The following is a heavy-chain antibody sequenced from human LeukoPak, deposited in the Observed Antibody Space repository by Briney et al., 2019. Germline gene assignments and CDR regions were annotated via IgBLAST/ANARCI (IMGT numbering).Heavy chain of an antibody. J-gene: IGHJ3*02. CDR2: INHSGRT. D-gene: IGHD3-16*02. CDR3: AREKGIMITFGGVIHDAFDI. V-gene: IGHV4-34*01. Sequence: SETLSLTCAVYGGSFSGYYWSWIRQPPGKGLEWIGEINHSGRTNYKSSLKSRVTISVDTSKNQFSLKMTSVTAADTAVYYCAREKGIMITFGGVIHDAFDIWGQGTMVTVSS. CDR1: GGSFSGYY.